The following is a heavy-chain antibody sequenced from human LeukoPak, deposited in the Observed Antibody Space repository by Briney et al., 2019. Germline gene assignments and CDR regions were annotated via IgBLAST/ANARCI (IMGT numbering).Heavy chain of an antibody. CDR2: FYYSGST. Sequence: SETLSLTCTVSGGAINSYYWSWIRQPPGKGLEWSGCFYYSGSTNYNPSLKSRVTLSGDTSKNHFPLKLSSVTAADTAVYYCARLTYYYDSSGYSFDYWGQGTLVTVSS. J-gene: IGHJ4*02. D-gene: IGHD3-22*01. CDR3: ARLTYYYDSSGYSFDY. V-gene: IGHV4-59*01. CDR1: GGAINSYY.